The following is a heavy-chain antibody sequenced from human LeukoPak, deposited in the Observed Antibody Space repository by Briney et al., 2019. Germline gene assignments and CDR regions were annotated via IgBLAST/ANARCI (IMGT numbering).Heavy chain of an antibody. CDR2: ISAYNGNT. Sequence: WASVKVSCKASGYTFTSYGISWGRQAPGQGVEWMGWISAYNGNTNYAQKLQGRVTMTTDTSTSTAYMELRSLRSDDTAVYYCARARQWLPTGGFDYWGQGTLVTVSS. CDR1: GYTFTSYG. V-gene: IGHV1-18*01. D-gene: IGHD6-19*01. J-gene: IGHJ4*02. CDR3: ARARQWLPTGGFDY.